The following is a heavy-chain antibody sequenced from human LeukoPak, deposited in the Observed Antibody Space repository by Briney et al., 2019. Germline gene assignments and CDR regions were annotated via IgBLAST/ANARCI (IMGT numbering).Heavy chain of an antibody. CDR1: DGSISGYY. CDR3: ARGRLSQFYFDY. J-gene: IGHJ4*02. CDR2: MYYSGST. Sequence: SETLSLTCTVSDGSISGYYWTWIRQPPGKGLEWIGYMYYSGSTNCNPSLKSRVTISLDTSENQFSLKLSSVTPADTAVYYCARGRLSQFYFDYWGQGTLVTVSS. V-gene: IGHV4-59*01. D-gene: IGHD1-26*01.